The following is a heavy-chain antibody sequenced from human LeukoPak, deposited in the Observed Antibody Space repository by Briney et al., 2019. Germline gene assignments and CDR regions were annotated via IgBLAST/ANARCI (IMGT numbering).Heavy chain of an antibody. D-gene: IGHD2-21*02. CDR1: GYTFTSYG. J-gene: IGHJ6*02. V-gene: IGHV1-18*01. CDR3: ARKRLSTLTQHYYYDGMDV. Sequence: ASVKVSCKASGYTFTSYGISWVRQAPGQGLEWMGWISAYNGNTNYAQKLQGRVTMTTDTSTSTAYMELRSLRSDDTAVYYCARKRLSTLTQHYYYDGMDVWGQGTTVTVSS. CDR2: ISAYNGNT.